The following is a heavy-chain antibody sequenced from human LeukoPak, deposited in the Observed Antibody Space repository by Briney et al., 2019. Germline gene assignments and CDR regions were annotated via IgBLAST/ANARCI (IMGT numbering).Heavy chain of an antibody. V-gene: IGHV1-18*01. CDR1: GYTFTIYG. CDR3: ARDGYYDILTGYYTLDY. CDR2: ISAYNGNT. Sequence: ASVKVSCKASGYTFTIYGISWVRQAPGQGLEWMGWISAYNGNTNYAQKLQGRVTMTTDTSTSTAYMELRSLRSDDTAVYHCARDGYYDILTGYYTLDYWGQGTLVTVSS. J-gene: IGHJ4*02. D-gene: IGHD3-9*01.